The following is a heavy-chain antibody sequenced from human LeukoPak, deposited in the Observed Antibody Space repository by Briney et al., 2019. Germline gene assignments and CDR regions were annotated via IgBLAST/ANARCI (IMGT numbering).Heavy chain of an antibody. Sequence: GGSLRLSCAASGFTFSSYEMDWVRQAPGKGLEWVSYISSSGSTIYYADSVKGRFTISRDNAKNSLYLQMNSLRAEDTAVYYCARGYLVVTAPFDYWGQGTLVTVSS. CDR2: ISSSGSTI. J-gene: IGHJ4*02. V-gene: IGHV3-48*03. CDR3: ARGYLVVTAPFDY. D-gene: IGHD2-21*02. CDR1: GFTFSSYE.